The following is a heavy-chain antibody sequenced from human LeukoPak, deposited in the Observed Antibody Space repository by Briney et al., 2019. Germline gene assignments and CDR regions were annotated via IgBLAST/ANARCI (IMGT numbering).Heavy chain of an antibody. D-gene: IGHD3-9*01. V-gene: IGHV4-59*01. Sequence: SETLSLTCTVSGGSISSYYWSWIRQPPGKGLEWIGYIYYSGSTNYNPSLKRRVTISVDTSKNQFSLKLSSVTAADTAVYYCARGTPHTYYDILTGYIWFDPWGQGTLVTVSS. CDR1: GGSISSYY. CDR3: ARGTPHTYYDILTGYIWFDP. J-gene: IGHJ5*02. CDR2: IYYSGST.